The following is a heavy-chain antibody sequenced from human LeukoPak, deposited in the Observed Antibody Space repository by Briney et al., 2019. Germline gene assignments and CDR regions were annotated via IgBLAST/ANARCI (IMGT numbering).Heavy chain of an antibody. J-gene: IGHJ4*02. CDR2: ISYDRSNK. CDR1: GFTFNSYG. D-gene: IGHD2-2*01. V-gene: IGHV3-30*03. Sequence: GGSLRLSCAASGFTFNSYGMYWVRQAPGKGLEWVAVISYDRSNKYYADSVKGRFTISRDNSKNTLFLQMNSLRGEDTAVYYCARDLCSTTSCFDYWGQGTLVSVSS. CDR3: ARDLCSTTSCFDY.